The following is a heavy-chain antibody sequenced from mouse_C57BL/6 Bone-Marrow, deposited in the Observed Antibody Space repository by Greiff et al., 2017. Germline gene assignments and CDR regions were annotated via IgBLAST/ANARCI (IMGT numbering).Heavy chain of an antibody. V-gene: IGHV1-42*01. J-gene: IGHJ1*03. CDR1: GYSFTGYY. CDR2: INPSTGGT. CDR3: ARSPYYGSSHWYVDV. Sequence: EVQLQQSGPELVKPGASVKISCKASGYSFTGYYMNWVKQSPEKSLEWIGEINPSTGGTTYNQKFKAKATLTVDKSSSTAYMQLKSLTSEDSAVYYCARSPYYGSSHWYVDVWGTGTTVTVSS. D-gene: IGHD1-1*01.